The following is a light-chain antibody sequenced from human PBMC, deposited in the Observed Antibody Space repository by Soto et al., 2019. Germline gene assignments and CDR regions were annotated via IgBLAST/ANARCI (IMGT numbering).Light chain of an antibody. CDR1: HVISTY. V-gene: IGKV1-9*01. J-gene: IGKJ5*01. CDR3: QHADSFPLIT. Sequence: IQFTQSPSFLSASEADRVTMTCRASHVISTYLAWDQQKPGKATKLLIYAASRLQSGVPSRFSGSGSGTDFTLTISSLQPEDFATYYCQHADSFPLITFGQGTRLEIK. CDR2: AAS.